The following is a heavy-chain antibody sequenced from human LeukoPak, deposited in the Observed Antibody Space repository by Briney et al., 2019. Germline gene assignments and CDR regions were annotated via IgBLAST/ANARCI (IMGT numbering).Heavy chain of an antibody. Sequence: GGSLRLSCAASGFTFSTHWMSWVRQAPGKGLEWVANMKQDGSDKYYVDSVKGRFTISRDNAKNSLYLQMNSLRAEDTAVYYCARACYYDSSGYCHDAFDIWGQGTMVTVSS. D-gene: IGHD3-22*01. CDR2: MKQDGSDK. CDR3: ARACYYDSSGYCHDAFDI. V-gene: IGHV3-7*01. CDR1: GFTFSTHW. J-gene: IGHJ3*02.